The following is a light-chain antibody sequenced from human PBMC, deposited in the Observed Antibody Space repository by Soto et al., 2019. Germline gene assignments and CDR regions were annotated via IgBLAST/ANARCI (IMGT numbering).Light chain of an antibody. Sequence: DIQMTQSPSSLSASVGDRVTITCQASQDISNYLNWFQQKSGKAPDLVINDVSNLETGVPSRFSGSGSGTHFTLSISSLQPEDIATYYCQQYENLPVTFGGGTKVEIK. CDR2: DVS. CDR1: QDISNY. CDR3: QQYENLPVT. V-gene: IGKV1-33*01. J-gene: IGKJ4*01.